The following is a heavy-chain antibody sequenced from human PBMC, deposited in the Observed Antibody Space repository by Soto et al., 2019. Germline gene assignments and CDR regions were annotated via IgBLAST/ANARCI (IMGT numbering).Heavy chain of an antibody. CDR3: AREIGVVPTNYYYGMDG. CDR2: IYYSGST. D-gene: IGHD2-2*01. V-gene: IGHV4-30-4*01. J-gene: IGHJ6*02. Sequence: SETLSLTCTVSGGSISSGDYYWSWIRQPPGKGLEWIGYIYYSGSTYYNPSLKSRVTISVDTSKNQFSLKLSSVTAADTAGYYCAREIGVVPTNYYYGMDGWGQGTTVTV. CDR1: GGSISSGDYY.